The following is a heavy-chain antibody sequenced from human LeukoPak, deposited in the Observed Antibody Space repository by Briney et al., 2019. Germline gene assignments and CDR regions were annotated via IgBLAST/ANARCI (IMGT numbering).Heavy chain of an antibody. D-gene: IGHD1-26*01. CDR2: INPSGGST. Sequence: ASVKVSCKASGYTFTSYYMHWVRQAPGQGLEWMGIINPSGGSTNYAQKFQGRVTMTRDTSTNTVYMELSSLRSEDTAVYYCARDAGQWKSGSYFIDYWGQGTLVTVSS. J-gene: IGHJ4*02. V-gene: IGHV1-46*01. CDR3: ARDAGQWKSGSYFIDY. CDR1: GYTFTSYY.